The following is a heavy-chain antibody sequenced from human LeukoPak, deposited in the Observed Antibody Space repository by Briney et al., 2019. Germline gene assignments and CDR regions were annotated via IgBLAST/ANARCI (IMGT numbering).Heavy chain of an antibody. Sequence: GGSLRLSCAASGFTLSSYAMSWVRQAPGKGLEWVSAISGSGGSTYYADSVKGRFTISRDNSKNMLYVQMNSLRAEDTAVYYCAKGFCSGGSCYYHGFWGQGTLVTVSS. CDR2: ISGSGGST. J-gene: IGHJ4*02. D-gene: IGHD2-15*01. CDR1: GFTLSSYA. V-gene: IGHV3-23*01. CDR3: AKGFCSGGSCYYHGF.